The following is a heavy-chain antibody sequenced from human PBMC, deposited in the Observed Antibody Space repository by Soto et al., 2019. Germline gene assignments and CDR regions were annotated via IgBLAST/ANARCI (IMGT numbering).Heavy chain of an antibody. V-gene: IGHV5-10-1*01. CDR2: IDPSDSYT. CDR1: GYSFTSYW. CDR3: ARHKSRYYYDSSGATYGMDV. D-gene: IGHD3-22*01. J-gene: IGHJ6*02. Sequence: GESLKISCKGSGYSFTSYWISWVRQMPGKGLEWMGGIDPSDSYTNYSPSFQGHVTISADKSISTAYLQWSSLKASDTAMYYCARHKSRYYYDSSGATYGMDVWGQGTTVTVSS.